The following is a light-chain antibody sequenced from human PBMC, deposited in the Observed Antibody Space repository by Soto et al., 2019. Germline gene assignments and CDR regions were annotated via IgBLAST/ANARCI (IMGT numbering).Light chain of an antibody. Sequence: QSVLTQPASVSGSPGQSITISCTGTSSDVGGYNYVSWYQQHPGKAPKLMIYDVSNRPSGVSNRFSGSKSGNTASLTISGLQAEDEADYYCSSYTSSGRYVFGTGTKLTVL. V-gene: IGLV2-14*01. CDR1: SSDVGGYNY. J-gene: IGLJ1*01. CDR2: DVS. CDR3: SSYTSSGRYV.